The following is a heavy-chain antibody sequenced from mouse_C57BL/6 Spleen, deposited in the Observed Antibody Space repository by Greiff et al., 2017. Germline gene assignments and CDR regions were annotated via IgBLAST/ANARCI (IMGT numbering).Heavy chain of an antibody. CDR2: ILPGSGST. CDR3: AKRSYYDYPRFAY. D-gene: IGHD2-4*01. Sequence: QVQLKESGAELMKPGASVKLSCKATGYTFTGYWIEWVKQRPGHGLEWIGEILPGSGSTNYNEKFKGKATFTADTSSNTAYMQLSSLTTEDSAIYYCAKRSYYDYPRFAYWGQGTLVTVSA. J-gene: IGHJ3*01. CDR1: GYTFTGYW. V-gene: IGHV1-9*01.